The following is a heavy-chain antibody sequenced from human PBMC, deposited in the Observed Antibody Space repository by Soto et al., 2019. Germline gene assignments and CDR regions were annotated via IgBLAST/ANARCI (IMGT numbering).Heavy chain of an antibody. CDR1: GGSISSGGNY. D-gene: IGHD3-10*01. CDR2: IYHSGST. CDR3: ARARMVRGVIYYYGMDV. Sequence: QVQLQESGPGLVKSSQTLSLTCTVSGGSISSGGNYWSWIRQHPGKGLEWIGYIYHSGSTYYTPSLKSRVTISGDTSKNQFSLKLNSVTAADTAVYYCARARMVRGVIYYYGMDVWGQGTTVTVSS. V-gene: IGHV4-31*03. J-gene: IGHJ6*02.